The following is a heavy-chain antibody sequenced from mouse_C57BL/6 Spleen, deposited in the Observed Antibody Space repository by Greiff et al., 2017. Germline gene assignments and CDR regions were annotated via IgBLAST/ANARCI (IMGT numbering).Heavy chain of an antibody. CDR3: AREGIDYDAGYWYFGG. D-gene: IGHD2-4*01. Sequence: QVQLQQPGAELVMPGASVKLSCKASGYTFTSYWMHWVKQRPGQGLEWIGEIDPSDSYTNYNQKFKGKSTLTVDKSSSTAYMQLSSLTSEDSAVYYCAREGIDYDAGYWYFGGWGTVATVTVA. V-gene: IGHV1-69*01. CDR2: IDPSDSYT. J-gene: IGHJ1*03. CDR1: GYTFTSYW.